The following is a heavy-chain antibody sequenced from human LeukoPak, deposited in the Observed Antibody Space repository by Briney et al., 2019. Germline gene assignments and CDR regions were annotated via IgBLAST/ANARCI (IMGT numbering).Heavy chain of an antibody. V-gene: IGHV3-74*01. Sequence: PGGSLRLSCADSGFTFSGYWMHWVRQAPGKGLVWVARINPDGSSTSYADSVKGRFTISRDNAKNTLSLQMNSLRAEDTAVYYCTKDTFGEQDYWGQGTLVTVSS. CDR3: TKDTFGEQDY. CDR2: INPDGSST. D-gene: IGHD3-10*01. CDR1: GFTFSGYW. J-gene: IGHJ4*02.